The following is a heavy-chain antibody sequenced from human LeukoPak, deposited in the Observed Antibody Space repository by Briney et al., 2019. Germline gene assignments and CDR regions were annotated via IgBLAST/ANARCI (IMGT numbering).Heavy chain of an antibody. Sequence: SETLSLTCTVSGGSISSYYWSWIRQPPGKELEWIGYIYYSGSTNYNPSLKSRVTISVDTSKNQFSLKLSSVTAADTAVYYCARADRYYGSGSVFDYWGQGTLVTVSS. J-gene: IGHJ4*02. V-gene: IGHV4-59*01. CDR3: ARADRYYGSGSVFDY. CDR1: GGSISSYY. D-gene: IGHD3-10*01. CDR2: IYYSGST.